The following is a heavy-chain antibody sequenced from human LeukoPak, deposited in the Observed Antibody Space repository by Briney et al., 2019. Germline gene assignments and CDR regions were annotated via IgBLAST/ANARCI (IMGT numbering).Heavy chain of an antibody. J-gene: IGHJ6*02. CDR3: ARPPRYCSGGSCYSYYYGMDV. CDR1: GGSISSSSYH. Sequence: PSETLSLTCTVSGGSISSSSYHWGWIRQPPGKGLEWIGSIYYSGSTYYNPSLKSRVTISADTSKNQFSLKLSSVTAADTAVYYCARPPRYCSGGSCYSYYYGMDVWGQGTTVTVSS. CDR2: IYYSGST. V-gene: IGHV4-39*01. D-gene: IGHD2-15*01.